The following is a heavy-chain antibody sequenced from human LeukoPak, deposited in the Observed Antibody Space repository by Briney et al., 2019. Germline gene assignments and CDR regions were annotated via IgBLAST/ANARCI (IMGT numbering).Heavy chain of an antibody. CDR3: AKSGSGTYYYGSGSYDY. CDR2: ISGSGGST. V-gene: IGHV3-23*01. J-gene: IGHJ4*02. CDR1: GFTFSSYG. D-gene: IGHD3-10*01. Sequence: GGSLRLSCAASGFTFSSYGMSWVLQAPGKGLEWVSAISGSGGSTYYADCVKGRFTISRDNSKNTLYLQMNSLRAEDTAVYYCAKSGSGTYYYGSGSYDYWGQGTLVTVSS.